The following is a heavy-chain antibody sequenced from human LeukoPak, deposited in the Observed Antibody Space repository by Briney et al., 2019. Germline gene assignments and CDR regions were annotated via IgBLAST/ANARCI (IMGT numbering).Heavy chain of an antibody. CDR1: GFTFSSYS. Sequence: GGSLRLSCAASGFTFSSYSVNWVRQAPGKGLEWVSSISSSSSYIYYADSVKGRFTISRDNAKNSLYLQMNSLRAEDTAVYYCAREFNHFFDYWGQGTLVTVSS. CDR2: ISSSSSYI. V-gene: IGHV3-21*01. J-gene: IGHJ4*02. CDR3: AREFNHFFDY. D-gene: IGHD3-3*02.